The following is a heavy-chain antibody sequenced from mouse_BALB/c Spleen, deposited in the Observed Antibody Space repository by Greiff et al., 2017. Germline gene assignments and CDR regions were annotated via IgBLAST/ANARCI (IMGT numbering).Heavy chain of an antibody. D-gene: IGHD1-1*02. CDR1: GYAFSSYW. J-gene: IGHJ4*01. CDR2: IYPGDGDT. Sequence: QVHVKQSGAELVRPGSSVKISCKASGYAFSSYWMNWVKQRPGQGLEWIGQIYPGDGDTNYNGKFKGKATLTADKSSSTAYMQLSSLTSEDSAVYFCADQEGGYYAMDYWGQGTSVTVSS. CDR3: ADQEGGYYAMDY. V-gene: IGHV1-80*01.